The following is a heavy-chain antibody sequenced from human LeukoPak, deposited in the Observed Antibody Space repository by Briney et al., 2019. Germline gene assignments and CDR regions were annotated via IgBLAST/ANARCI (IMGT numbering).Heavy chain of an antibody. J-gene: IGHJ4*02. CDR1: GFTFIDYY. Sequence: GASVKVSCKASGFTFIDYYMHWVRLAPGQGLEWMGYINPHSGVTSFPQKFRGRVTLTTDTSISAAYMELSSLISDDTAMYYCVREGITKAFDLWGQGALVTVSS. CDR2: INPHSGVT. CDR3: VREGITKAFDL. D-gene: IGHD1-14*01. V-gene: IGHV1-2*02.